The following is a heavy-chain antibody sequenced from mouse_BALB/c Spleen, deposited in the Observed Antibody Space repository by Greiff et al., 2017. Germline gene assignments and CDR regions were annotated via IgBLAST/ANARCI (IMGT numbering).Heavy chain of an antibody. CDR2: INPSTGYT. J-gene: IGHJ2*01. CDR1: GYTFTSYW. Sequence: QVQLQESGAELAKPGASVKMSCKASGYTFTSYWMHWVKQRPGQGLEWIGYINPSTGYTEYNQKFKDKATLTADKSSSTAYMQLSSLTSEDSAVYYCARRVTTVVATDFDYWGEGTTLTVSS. V-gene: IGHV1-7*01. CDR3: ARRVTTVVATDFDY. D-gene: IGHD1-1*01.